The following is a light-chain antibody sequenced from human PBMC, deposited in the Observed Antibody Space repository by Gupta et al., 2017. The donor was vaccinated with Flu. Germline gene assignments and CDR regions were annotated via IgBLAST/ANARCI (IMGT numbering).Light chain of an antibody. J-gene: IGKJ4*01. Sequence: SSLYASVGDRVIITCRASQSIRSYLCWYKQKPRKAPKLLIYAASSWQSGVASRFSGSGFGKYLPLTISSRQQEDFAAYFCRQTHSSSPFTFGRGTMVDIK. CDR3: RQTHSSSPFT. CDR1: QSIRSY. V-gene: IGKV1-39*01. CDR2: AAS.